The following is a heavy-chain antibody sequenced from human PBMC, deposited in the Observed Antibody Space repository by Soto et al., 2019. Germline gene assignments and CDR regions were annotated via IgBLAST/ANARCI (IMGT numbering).Heavy chain of an antibody. CDR3: ARSRLWEQHFDS. D-gene: IGHD1-26*01. Sequence: PSETLSLTCTVSGGSITSEGYYWSWIRQLPGKGLEWIGYIYYSGSIFYNPFLKSRASISAHSSKKQFSLKLISVTAADTAVYYCARSRLWEQHFDSWGRGTLVTVSS. J-gene: IGHJ4*02. V-gene: IGHV4-31*03. CDR2: IYYSGSI. CDR1: GGSITSEGYY.